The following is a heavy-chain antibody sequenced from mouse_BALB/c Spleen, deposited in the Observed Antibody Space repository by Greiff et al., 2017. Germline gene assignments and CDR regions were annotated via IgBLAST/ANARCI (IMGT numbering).Heavy chain of an antibody. J-gene: IGHJ4*01. Sequence: VHLVESGGGLVQPGGSLRLSCATSGFTFTDYYMSWVRQPPGKALEWLGFIRNKANGYTTEYSASVKGRFTISRDNSQSILYLQMNTLRAEDSATYYCASLYGNYLYYAMDYWGQGTSVTVSS. V-gene: IGHV7-3*02. CDR1: GFTFTDYY. CDR3: ASLYGNYLYYAMDY. D-gene: IGHD2-1*01. CDR2: IRNKANGYTT.